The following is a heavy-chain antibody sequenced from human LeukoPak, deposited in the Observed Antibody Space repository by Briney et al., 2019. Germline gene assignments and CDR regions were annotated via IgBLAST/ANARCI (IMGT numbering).Heavy chain of an antibody. V-gene: IGHV1-2*02. Sequence: LGASVKVSCKASGYTFTDHYMHWVRQAPGQGLEWVGWIKPDTGGTHYSQKFQGRVTLTTDTSIRTAYMELGGLRSDDTAIYYCARDMGSYLNLRYAFDIWGQGTMVTVSS. CDR3: ARDMGSYLNLRYAFDI. CDR1: GYTFTDHY. CDR2: IKPDTGGT. D-gene: IGHD1-26*01. J-gene: IGHJ3*02.